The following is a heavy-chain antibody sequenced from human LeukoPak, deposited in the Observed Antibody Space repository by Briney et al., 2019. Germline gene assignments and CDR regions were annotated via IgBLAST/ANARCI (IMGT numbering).Heavy chain of an antibody. D-gene: IGHD6-6*01. J-gene: IGHJ4*02. V-gene: IGHV3-23*01. CDR3: AKETSSSFDY. Sequence: AGSLRLSCAASGFTFSSYAMNWVRQAPGKGLEWVSGISNGGSTYYADSVKGRFTISRDYFQKTMYLQMNSLRAEDTAVYYCAKETSSSFDYWGQGTLVTVSS. CDR2: ISNGGST. CDR1: GFTFSSYA.